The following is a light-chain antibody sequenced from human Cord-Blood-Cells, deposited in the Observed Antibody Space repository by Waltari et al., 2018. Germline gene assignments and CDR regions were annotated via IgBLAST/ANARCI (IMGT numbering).Light chain of an antibody. CDR3: QQSYSTPWT. CDR2: AAS. Sequence: DIQMTQSPSSLSASVGHTVTITCRASQSISSYLNWYQQKPGKAPKLLIYAASSLQSGVPSRFSGSGSGTDFTLTISSLQPEDFATYYCQQSYSTPWTFGQGTKVEIK. CDR1: QSISSY. J-gene: IGKJ1*01. V-gene: IGKV1-39*01.